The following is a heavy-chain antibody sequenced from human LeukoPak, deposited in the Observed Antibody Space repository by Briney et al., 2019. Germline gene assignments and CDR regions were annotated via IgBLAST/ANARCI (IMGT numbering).Heavy chain of an antibody. CDR1: GYTFTGYY. J-gene: IGHJ4*02. CDR3: AREECSIGVCYPSGY. D-gene: IGHD2-8*01. Sequence: ASVKVSCKASGYTFTGYYMHWVRQAPGQGLEWMGWINPNSGGTNYAQKFQGRVTLTTDTSTNTAYMELKSLRSDDTAVYYCAREECSIGVCYPSGYWGQGTLVTVSS. V-gene: IGHV1-2*02. CDR2: INPNSGGT.